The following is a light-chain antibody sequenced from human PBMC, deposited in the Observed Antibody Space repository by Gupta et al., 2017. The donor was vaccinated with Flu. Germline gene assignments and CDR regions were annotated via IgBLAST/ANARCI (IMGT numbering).Light chain of an antibody. CDR1: NANIGNSS. CDR3: ASWDDNLSAVV. CDR2: NND. J-gene: IGLJ2*01. Sequence: QSVLTQPPSASGTPGHRVTISFSGSNANIGNSSVSWYQQLTGAAPPLLIHNNDQRPSVFPARFSASKSGISGSLAISGLQPEDEADYYCASWDDNLSAVVFGGGTKLTVL. V-gene: IGLV1-44*01.